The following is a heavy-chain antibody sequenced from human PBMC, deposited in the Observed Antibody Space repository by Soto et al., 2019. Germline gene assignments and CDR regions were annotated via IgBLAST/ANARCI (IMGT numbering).Heavy chain of an antibody. J-gene: IGHJ2*01. Sequence: SVKVSCKASGGTFSSYTISWVRQAPGQGLEWMGRIIPIVGITKYAQKFQGRVTITADKSTSTAYMELSSLRSEDTAVYYCARDDGLAYCGGDCYSWGR. D-gene: IGHD2-21*02. CDR3: ARDDGLAYCGGDCYS. V-gene: IGHV1-69*02. CDR2: IIPIVGIT. CDR1: GGTFSSYT.